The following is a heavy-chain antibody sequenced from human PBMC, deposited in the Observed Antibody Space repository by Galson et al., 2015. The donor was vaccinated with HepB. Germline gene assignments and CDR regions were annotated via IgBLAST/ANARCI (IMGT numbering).Heavy chain of an antibody. J-gene: IGHJ6*02. V-gene: IGHV1-18*01. D-gene: IGHD3-10*01. CDR1: GYTFTSYG. CDR3: AREGTDVLLWFGEPRYYYYGMDV. CDR2: ISAYNGNT. Sequence: SVKVSCKASGYTFTSYGISWVRQAPGQGLEWMGWISAYNGNTNYAQKLQGRVTMTTDTSTSTAYMELRSLRSDDTAVYYCAREGTDVLLWFGEPRYYYYGMDVWGQGTTVTVSS.